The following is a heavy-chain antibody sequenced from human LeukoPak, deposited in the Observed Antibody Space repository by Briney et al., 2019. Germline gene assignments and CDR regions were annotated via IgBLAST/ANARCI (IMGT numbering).Heavy chain of an antibody. CDR2: ISYDGSNK. CDR3: AKDKSERFGELLTPYYFDY. J-gene: IGHJ4*02. V-gene: IGHV3-30*18. CDR1: GFTFSSYG. D-gene: IGHD3-10*01. Sequence: GGSLRLSCAASGFTFSSYGMHWVRQAPGKGLEWVAVISYDGSNKYYADSVKGRFTISRDNSKNTLYLQMNSLRAEDTAVYYCAKDKSERFGELLTPYYFDYWGQGTLVTVSS.